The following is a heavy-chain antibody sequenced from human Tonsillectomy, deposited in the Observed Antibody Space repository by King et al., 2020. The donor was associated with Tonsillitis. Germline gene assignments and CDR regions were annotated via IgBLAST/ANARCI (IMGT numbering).Heavy chain of an antibody. CDR1: GFTFSSYG. CDR2: ISYDGSNK. CDR3: AYDSSGYYVELPSYYYYGMDV. V-gene: IGHV3-30*03. J-gene: IGHJ6*02. D-gene: IGHD3-22*01. Sequence: QLVQSGGGVVQPGRSLRHSCAASGFTFSSYGMHWVRQAPGKGLEWVAVISYDGSNKYYADSVKGRFTISRDNSKNTLYLQMNSLRDEDTTVYYCAYDSSGYYVELPSYYYYGMDVWGQGTTVTVSS.